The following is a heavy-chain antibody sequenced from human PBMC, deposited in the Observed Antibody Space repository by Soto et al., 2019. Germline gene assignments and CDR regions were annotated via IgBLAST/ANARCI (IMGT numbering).Heavy chain of an antibody. CDR1: GFSLSTSGVG. CDR2: IYWNDDK. J-gene: IGHJ4*02. Sequence: SGATLVNPTQTLTLTCTFSGFSLSTSGVGVGWIRQPPGKALEWLALIYWNDDKRYSPSLKSRLTITKDTSKNQVVLTMTNMDPVDTATFYCAHTPRLGDPFYYWGQGTLVTVSA. CDR3: AHTPRLGDPFYY. V-gene: IGHV2-5*01. D-gene: IGHD2-21*02.